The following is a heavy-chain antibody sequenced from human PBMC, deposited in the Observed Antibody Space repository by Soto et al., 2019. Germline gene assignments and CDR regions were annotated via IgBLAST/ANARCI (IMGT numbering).Heavy chain of an antibody. V-gene: IGHV3-74*01. Sequence: HPGGSLRLSCAASGFTLSNYWMHWVRQAPGKGLVWVSRINGDGGSTTYADSVKGRFTISRDNAKNTLYLQMNNLRAEDTAVYYCAREGGNYFYGMDVWGQGTTVTVSS. CDR3: AREGGNYFYGMDV. CDR2: INGDGGST. CDR1: GFTLSNYW. J-gene: IGHJ6*02.